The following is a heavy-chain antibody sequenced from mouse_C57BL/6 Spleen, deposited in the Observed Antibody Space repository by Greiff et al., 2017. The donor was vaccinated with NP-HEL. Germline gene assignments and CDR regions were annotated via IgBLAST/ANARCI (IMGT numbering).Heavy chain of an antibody. CDR1: GYTFTSYW. CDR3: ARYNDGYSFAY. V-gene: IGHV1-7*01. Sequence: VQGVESGAELAKPGASVKLSCKASGYTFTSYWMHWVKQRPGQGLEWIGYINPSSGYTKYNQKFKDKATLTADKSSSTAYMQLSSLTYEDSAVYYCARYNDGYSFAYWGQGTLVTVSA. D-gene: IGHD2-3*01. CDR2: INPSSGYT. J-gene: IGHJ3*01.